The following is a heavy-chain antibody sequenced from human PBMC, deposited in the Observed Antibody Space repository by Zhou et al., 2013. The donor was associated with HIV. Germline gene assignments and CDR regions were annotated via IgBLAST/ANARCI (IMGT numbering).Heavy chain of an antibody. J-gene: IGHJ4*02. V-gene: IGHV1-46*01. Sequence: QVQLAQSGAEVKKPGASVKVSCKASGYNFTSYYIHWVRQAPGQGLEWMGIINPSSGSANYAQKFQGRVTMTRDTSTSKVSMELSSLRSEDTAVYYCARCDVSGNSCFIIDYWGQGTLVTVSS. CDR3: ARCDVSGNSCFIIDY. CDR2: INPSSGSA. D-gene: IGHD2-15*01. CDR1: GYNFTSYY.